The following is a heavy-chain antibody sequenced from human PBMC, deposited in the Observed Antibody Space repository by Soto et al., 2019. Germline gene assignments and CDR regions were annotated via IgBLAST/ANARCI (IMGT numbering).Heavy chain of an antibody. Sequence: PGESLKISCKGSGYSFTSYWIGWVRQMPGKGLEWMGIIYPGDSDTRYSPSFQGQVTISADKSISTAYLQWSSLKASDTAMYYCARQCGPCSTSCYAFWFDPWGQGTLVTVS. D-gene: IGHD2-2*01. J-gene: IGHJ5*02. V-gene: IGHV5-51*01. CDR3: ARQCGPCSTSCYAFWFDP. CDR2: IYPGDSDT. CDR1: GYSFTSYW.